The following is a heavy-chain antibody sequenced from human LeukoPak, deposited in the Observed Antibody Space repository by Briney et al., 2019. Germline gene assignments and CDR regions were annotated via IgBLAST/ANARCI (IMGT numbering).Heavy chain of an antibody. V-gene: IGHV4-34*01. CDR1: GGSFSGYY. D-gene: IGHD6-19*01. CDR2: INHSGST. Sequence: NPSETLSLTCAVYGGSFSGYYWSWIRQPPGKGLEWIGEINHSGSTNYNPSLKSRVTISVDTSKNQFSLKLSSVTAADTAVYYCASRRRAVAVNYWGQGTLVTVSS. CDR3: ASRRRAVAVNY. J-gene: IGHJ4*02.